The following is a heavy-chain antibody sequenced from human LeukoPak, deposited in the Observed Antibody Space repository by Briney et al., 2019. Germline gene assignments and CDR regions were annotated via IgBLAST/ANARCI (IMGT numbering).Heavy chain of an antibody. CDR2: IDRDGRVQ. D-gene: IGHD2-21*01. V-gene: IGHV3-7*01. J-gene: IGHJ6*03. CDR3: TGGSDKVLSGECCYYMDV. Sequence: GESLRLSCTASGFTTYYWLNWVRQSPGKGLEWVANIDRDGRVQHYVDSVEGRFTISRDSAKNSLDLQMHSLRAEETAGYYCTGGSDKVLSGECCYYMDVWGKGTTVTVSS. CDR1: GFTTYYW.